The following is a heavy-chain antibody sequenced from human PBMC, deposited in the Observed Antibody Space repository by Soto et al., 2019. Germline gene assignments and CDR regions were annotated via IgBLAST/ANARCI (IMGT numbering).Heavy chain of an antibody. Sequence: PXXTLSLPFTVSGGSINNYYWSWIRQPPGKGLEWIGHVYYSGSTHYNPSLKSRVTMSVDASRNLFSLKTEDTAVYYCTRHTVDYWGQGTPVTVSS. J-gene: IGHJ4*02. D-gene: IGHD4-4*01. V-gene: IGHV4-59*08. CDR1: GGSINNYY. CDR2: VYYSGST. CDR3: DY.